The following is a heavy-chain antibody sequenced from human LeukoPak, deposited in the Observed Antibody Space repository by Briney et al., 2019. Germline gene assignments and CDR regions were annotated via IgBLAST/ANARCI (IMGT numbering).Heavy chain of an antibody. CDR3: ASSSGTYSGGWFDP. CDR1: GFTFSSYS. V-gene: IGHV3-21*01. CDR2: ISSSSSYI. D-gene: IGHD1-26*01. J-gene: IGHJ5*02. Sequence: GGSLRLSCAASGFTFSSYSMNWVRQAPGKGLEWVSSISSSSSYIYYADSVKGRFTISRDNAKNSLYLQMNSLRAEDTAVYYCASSSGTYSGGWFDPWGQGTLVTVSS.